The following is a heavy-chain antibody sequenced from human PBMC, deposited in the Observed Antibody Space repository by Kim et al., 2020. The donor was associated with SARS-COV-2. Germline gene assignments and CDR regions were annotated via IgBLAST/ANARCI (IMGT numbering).Heavy chain of an antibody. D-gene: IGHD3-10*01. CDR1: GFTFSSYA. CDR3: AGGSEYYYGSRTHRLDY. J-gene: IGHJ4*02. CDR2: ISYDGSNK. Sequence: GGSLRLSCAASGFTFSSYAMHWVRQAPGKGLEWVAVISYDGSNKYYADSVKGRFTISRDNSKNTLYLQMNSLRAEDTAVYYCAGGSEYYYGSRTHRLDYWGQGTLVTVSS. V-gene: IGHV3-30*04.